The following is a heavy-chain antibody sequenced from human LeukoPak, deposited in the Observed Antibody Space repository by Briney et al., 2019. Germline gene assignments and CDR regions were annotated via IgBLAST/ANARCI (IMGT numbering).Heavy chain of an antibody. D-gene: IGHD3-3*01. CDR3: ATAVAIFGVVIMDY. CDR1: GGSFSGYY. Sequence: SETLSLTCAVYGGSFSGYYWSWIRQPPGKGLEWIGEINHSGSTNYNPSLKSRVTISVDTPKNQFSLKLSSVTAADTAVYYCATAVAIFGVVIMDYWGQGTLVTVSS. V-gene: IGHV4-34*01. CDR2: INHSGST. J-gene: IGHJ4*02.